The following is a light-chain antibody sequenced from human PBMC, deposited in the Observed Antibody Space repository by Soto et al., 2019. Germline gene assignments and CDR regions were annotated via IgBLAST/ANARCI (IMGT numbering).Light chain of an antibody. Sequence: EIVMTQSPATLSVSPGERATLSCRASQSVSSNLAWYQHKPGQTPRLLIYGASTRATGIPARFSGSGSGTEFTLTISSLQSEDFAVYYCQQYNNWPPKWTFGQGTKVEIK. CDR1: QSVSSN. CDR3: QQYNNWPPKWT. J-gene: IGKJ1*01. CDR2: GAS. V-gene: IGKV3-15*01.